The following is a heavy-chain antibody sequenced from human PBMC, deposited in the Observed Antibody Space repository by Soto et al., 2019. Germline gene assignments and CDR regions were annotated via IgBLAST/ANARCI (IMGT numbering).Heavy chain of an antibody. Sequence: SETLSLTCAVSGYSISSGYYWGWIRQPPGKGLEWIGSIYHSGSTYYNPSLKSRVTISVDTSKNQFSLKLSSVTAADTAVYYCARMGGSNYVDYWGQGTLVTVSS. D-gene: IGHD3-16*01. CDR3: ARMGGSNYVDY. CDR1: GYSISSGYY. CDR2: IYHSGST. J-gene: IGHJ4*02. V-gene: IGHV4-38-2*01.